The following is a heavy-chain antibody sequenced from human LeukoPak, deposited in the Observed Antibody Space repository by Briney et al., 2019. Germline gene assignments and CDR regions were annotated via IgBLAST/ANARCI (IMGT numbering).Heavy chain of an antibody. V-gene: IGHV3-7*03. CDR3: TPHRDGNYPFDY. CDR2: INHNGNVN. CDR1: GFTFSSYW. D-gene: IGHD1-7*01. J-gene: IGHJ4*02. Sequence: GGSLRLSCAASGFTFSSYWMNWARQAPGKGLEWVASINHNGNVNYYVDSVKGRFTISRDNAKNSLYLQMSNLRAEDTAVYYCTPHRDGNYPFDYWGQGTLVTVSS.